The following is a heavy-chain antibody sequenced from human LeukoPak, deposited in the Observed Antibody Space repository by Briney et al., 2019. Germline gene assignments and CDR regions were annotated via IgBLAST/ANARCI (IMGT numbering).Heavy chain of an antibody. CDR3: ARGGSNFDY. J-gene: IGHJ4*02. CDR1: GFTFSSYW. CDR2: IKQDGSEK. V-gene: IGHV3-7*04. Sequence: GGSLRLSCAASGFTFSSYWMSWDRQAAGKGLEWVASIKQDGSEKYYVDSVEGRFTISRDNARNSLYLQMNSLRAEDTAVYYCARGGSNFDYWGQGTLVTVSS. D-gene: IGHD2-2*01.